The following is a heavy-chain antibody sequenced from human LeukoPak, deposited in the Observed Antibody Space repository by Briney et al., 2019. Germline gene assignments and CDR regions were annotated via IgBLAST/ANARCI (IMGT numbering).Heavy chain of an antibody. J-gene: IGHJ3*02. CDR3: ARQLSPFAFDI. CDR2: INPNTGVT. Sequence: GASVKVSCKASEYTFTAHYIHWVRQAPGQGLEWVGRINPNTGVTNYAQKFQDRVTMTRDTSISTAYMELSRLRSDDTAVYYCARQLSPFAFDIWGQGTMVTISS. V-gene: IGHV1-2*06. CDR1: EYTFTAHY. D-gene: IGHD5-18*01.